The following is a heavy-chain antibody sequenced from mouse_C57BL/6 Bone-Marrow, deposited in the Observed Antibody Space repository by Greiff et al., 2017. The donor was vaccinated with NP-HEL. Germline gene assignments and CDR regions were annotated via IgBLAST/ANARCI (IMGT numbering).Heavy chain of an antibody. D-gene: IGHD2-1*01. V-gene: IGHV1-50*01. Sequence: QVQLQQPGAELVKPGASVKLSCKASGYTFTSYWMPWVKQRPGQGLEWIREIDPSDSYTNYNQKFKGKATLTVDTSSSTAYMQLSSLTSEDSAVYYCYGNYAWFAYWGQGTLVTVSA. CDR2: IDPSDSYT. J-gene: IGHJ3*01. CDR3: YGNYAWFAY. CDR1: GYTFTSYW.